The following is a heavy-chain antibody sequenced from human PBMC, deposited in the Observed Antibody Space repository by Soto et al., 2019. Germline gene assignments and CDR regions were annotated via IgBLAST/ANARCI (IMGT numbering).Heavy chain of an antibody. J-gene: IGHJ5*02. V-gene: IGHV4-39*01. Sequence: ETLSLTCTVSSGSISSSSFHWGWIRQPPGKGLEWIGSIYYSGSTYYSPSLKSRVTISVDTSKNQFSLKLSSVTAADTAVYYCARRERAAGTDWWFDPWGQGTMGTVSS. CDR2: IYYSGST. CDR1: SGSISSSSFH. CDR3: ARRERAAGTDWWFDP. D-gene: IGHD6-13*01.